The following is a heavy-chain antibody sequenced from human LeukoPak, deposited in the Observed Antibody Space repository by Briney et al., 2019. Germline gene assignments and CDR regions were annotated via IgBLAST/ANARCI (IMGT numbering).Heavy chain of an antibody. CDR3: ARDENYYDSSGYIEDY. V-gene: IGHV3-30*04. Sequence: GGSLRLSCAASGFTFSSYAMHWVRQAPGKGLEWVAVISYDGSNKYYADSVKGRFTISRDNSKNTLYLQMNSLRAEDTAVYYCARDENYYDSSGYIEDYWGQGTLVTVSS. CDR2: ISYDGSNK. J-gene: IGHJ4*02. D-gene: IGHD3-22*01. CDR1: GFTFSSYA.